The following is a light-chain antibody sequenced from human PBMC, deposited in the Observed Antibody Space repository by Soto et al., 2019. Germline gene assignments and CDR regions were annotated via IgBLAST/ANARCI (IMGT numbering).Light chain of an antibody. CDR2: GAS. CDR3: QQSYITPVT. CDR1: QTLSRD. V-gene: IGKV1-39*01. Sequence: EIQMTQSPSCLCASVGDRANIXCRASQTLSRDFTWYQQRPGKAPNLLIYGASSLQSGGPSRFSGSGSVTDFTRTISSLQPEDFATYYGQQSYITPVTFGQGTKVDI. J-gene: IGKJ1*01.